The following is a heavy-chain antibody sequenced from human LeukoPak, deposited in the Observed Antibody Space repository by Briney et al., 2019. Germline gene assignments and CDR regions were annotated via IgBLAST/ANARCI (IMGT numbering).Heavy chain of an antibody. Sequence: GESLKISCKGSGYSFTTHWIGWVRQMPGKGLEWMGIIYPGDSDTRYSPSFQGQVTISADKSISTAYLQWSSLKASDTAMYYCASSIIRGGYYYYMDVWGKGTTVTVAS. D-gene: IGHD3-10*01. CDR1: GYSFTTHW. CDR2: IYPGDSDT. CDR3: ASSIIRGGYYYYMDV. V-gene: IGHV5-51*01. J-gene: IGHJ6*03.